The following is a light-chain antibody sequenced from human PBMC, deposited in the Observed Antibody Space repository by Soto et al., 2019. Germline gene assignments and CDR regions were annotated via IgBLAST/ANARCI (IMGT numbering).Light chain of an antibody. CDR3: QQTTSFALT. CDR2: AAS. V-gene: IGKV1-12*01. CDR1: QGISSW. Sequence: DIPMTQSPAFVSASVGDRVTITCRASQGISSWLAWYQHRPGRAPKLLIHAASNLESGVPSRFSGSGSGTDFTLTLSSLQPEDCGTYYCQQTTSFALTVGGGTKVEI. J-gene: IGKJ4*01.